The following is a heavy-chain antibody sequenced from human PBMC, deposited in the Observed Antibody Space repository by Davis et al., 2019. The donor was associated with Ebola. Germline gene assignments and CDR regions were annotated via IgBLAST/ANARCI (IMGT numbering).Heavy chain of an antibody. Sequence: GESLKISCAASGFTFSSYSMNWVRQAPGKGLEWVSSISSSSSYIYYADSVKGRFTISRDNAKNSLYLQMNSLRAEDTAVYYCAKEMATLFDYWGQGTLVTVSS. D-gene: IGHD5-24*01. CDR1: GFTFSSYS. V-gene: IGHV3-21*01. CDR2: ISSSSSYI. CDR3: AKEMATLFDY. J-gene: IGHJ4*02.